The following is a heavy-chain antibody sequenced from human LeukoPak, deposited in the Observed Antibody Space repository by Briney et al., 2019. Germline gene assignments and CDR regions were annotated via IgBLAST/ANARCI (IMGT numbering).Heavy chain of an antibody. D-gene: IGHD2-21*02. Sequence: PSETLSLTCAVYGGSFSGYYWSWIRQPPGKGLEWIGEINHSGSTNYNPSLKSRVTISVDTPKNQFSLKLSSVTAADTAVYYCARLVVVVTAIHDAFDIWGQGTMVTVSS. V-gene: IGHV4-34*01. CDR1: GGSFSGYY. J-gene: IGHJ3*02. CDR2: INHSGST. CDR3: ARLVVVVTAIHDAFDI.